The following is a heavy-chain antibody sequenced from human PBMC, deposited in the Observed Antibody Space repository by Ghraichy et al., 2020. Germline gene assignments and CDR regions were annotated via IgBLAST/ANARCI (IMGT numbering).Heavy chain of an antibody. CDR3: AARALPHYMDV. CDR1: GGSIRSYY. Sequence: SETLSLTCTVSGGSIRSYYWSWIRQPPGKGLEWIGYIYYSGDTNYNPSLKSRVTISVDTSKNQFSLKLSSVTAADTAVYYCAARALPHYMDVWGKGTTVTVSS. V-gene: IGHV4-59*01. D-gene: IGHD2-21*01. CDR2: IYYSGDT. J-gene: IGHJ6*03.